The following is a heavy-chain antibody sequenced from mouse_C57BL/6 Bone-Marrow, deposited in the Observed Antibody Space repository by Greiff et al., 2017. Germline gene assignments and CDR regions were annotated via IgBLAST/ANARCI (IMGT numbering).Heavy chain of an antibody. V-gene: IGHV1-64*01. CDR1: GYTFSSYW. CDR3: ARDITTVVADDY. CDR2: IHPNSGST. J-gene: IGHJ2*01. D-gene: IGHD1-1*01. Sequence: QVHVKQPGAELVKPGASVKLSCKAFGYTFSSYWLLWVKQRPGQGLEWIGMIHPNSGSTNNNEKFKGKATLTVDKSSSTAYMQLSSLTSEDSAVYYCARDITTVVADDYGGQGTTLTVSS.